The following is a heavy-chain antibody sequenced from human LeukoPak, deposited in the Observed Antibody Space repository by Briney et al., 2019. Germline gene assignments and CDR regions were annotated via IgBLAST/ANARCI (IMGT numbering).Heavy chain of an antibody. CDR2: INSDGGDI. CDR1: GFTFRNYV. J-gene: IGHJ4*02. D-gene: IGHD5-18*01. CDR3: VVPLSGYAYGYDY. Sequence: GGSLRLSCSASGFTFRNYVMHWVRQAPGKGLEFVSGINSDGGDIHYADSVKDRFIISRDNFKTTLYLQMSSLRPEDTAVYYYVVPLSGYAYGYDYWGQGTLVAVSS. V-gene: IGHV3-64D*09.